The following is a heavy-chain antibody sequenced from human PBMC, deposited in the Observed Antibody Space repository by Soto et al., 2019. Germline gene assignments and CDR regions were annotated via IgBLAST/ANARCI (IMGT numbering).Heavy chain of an antibody. J-gene: IGHJ6*02. CDR2: ISPYNGTT. Sequence: GASVKVSCKASGYTFTTYGISWVRQAPGQGLEWMGWISPYNGTTKYAEKFQGEMTMTTDTATSTAYMDLRSLRSDDTAGYYCARDGERDTGLNFYYYLHGMDAWGQGTRVTVS. V-gene: IGHV1-18*04. CDR3: ARDGERDTGLNFYYYLHGMDA. D-gene: IGHD1-1*01. CDR1: GYTFTTYG.